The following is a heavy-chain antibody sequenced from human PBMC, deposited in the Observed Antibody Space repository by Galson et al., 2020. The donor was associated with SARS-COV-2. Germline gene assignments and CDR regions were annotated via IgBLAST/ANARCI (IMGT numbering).Heavy chain of an antibody. V-gene: IGHV6-1*01. CDR2: TYYRYKWYF. CDR1: GDNVSSHGAS. CDR3: YRYEISPTPTTGGMDV. Sequence: SQTLSLTCSISGDNVSSHGASWNWIRQSPSRGLECRGRTYYRYKWYFDSALSVIRRIVVKPDTSKNQFSLQLHSVTPEDTAVYYCYRYEISPTPTTGGMDVWGHGTTVSVTS. D-gene: IGHD5-18*01. J-gene: IGHJ6*02.